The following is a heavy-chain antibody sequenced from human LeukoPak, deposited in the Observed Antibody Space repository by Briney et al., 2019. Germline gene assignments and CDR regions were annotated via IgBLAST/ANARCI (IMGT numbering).Heavy chain of an antibody. CDR1: GFTFSSYA. CDR2: ISSSGSTI. J-gene: IGHJ6*04. Sequence: AGGSLRLPCAASGFTFSSYAMSWVRQAPGKGLEWVSYISSSGSTIYYADSVKGRFTISRDNAKNSLYLQMNSLRAEDTAVYYCAELGITMIGGAWGKGTTVTISS. CDR3: AELGITMIGGA. D-gene: IGHD3-10*02. V-gene: IGHV3-48*03.